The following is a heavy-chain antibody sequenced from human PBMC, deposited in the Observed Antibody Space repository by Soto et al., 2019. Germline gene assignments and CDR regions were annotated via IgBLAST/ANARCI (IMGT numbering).Heavy chain of an antibody. J-gene: IGHJ3*01. CDR1: GGSVSSGGYY. CDR2: IYDTETA. D-gene: IGHD2-15*01. Sequence: QVQLQESGPGLVKPSQTLSLTCTVSGGSVSSGGYYWNWIRQHPGKGLEWIGYIYDTETAYYNPSIKSRPTISLDTSKNQFSLKLSSVTPADTAVYYCARENFVAVVHDAFDLWGQGTMVTISS. CDR3: ARENFVAVVHDAFDL. V-gene: IGHV4-31*03.